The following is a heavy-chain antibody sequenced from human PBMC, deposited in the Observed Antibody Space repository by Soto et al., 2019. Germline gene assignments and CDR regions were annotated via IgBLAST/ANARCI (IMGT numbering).Heavy chain of an antibody. J-gene: IGHJ4*02. D-gene: IGHD6-19*01. CDR3: AHMGVAGTLYYFYY. V-gene: IGHV2-5*02. CDR1: GFSLTTSGVG. CDR2: VYWDDDE. Sequence: QITLRESGPALVKPTQTLTLTCSFSGFSLTTSGVGVGWIRQPPGKALEWLALVYWDDDEHYSPSLRSRLTITKDTSKNQVVLTMTNMGPVDTATYYCAHMGVAGTLYYFYYWGQGTLVTVSS.